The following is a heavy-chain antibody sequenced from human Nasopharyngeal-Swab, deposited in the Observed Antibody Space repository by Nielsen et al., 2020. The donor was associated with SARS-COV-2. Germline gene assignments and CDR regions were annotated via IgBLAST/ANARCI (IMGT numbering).Heavy chain of an antibody. J-gene: IGHJ4*02. D-gene: IGHD6-19*01. V-gene: IGHV3-23*01. CDR1: GFTLRNYA. Sequence: GESLKISCAASGFTLRNYAMSWVRQAPGKGLEWVSAISGSGGSTYYADSVKGRFTISRDNSKNTLYLQMNSLRAEDTAVYYCAEQWLVYYWGQGTLVTVSS. CDR3: AEQWLVYY. CDR2: ISGSGGST.